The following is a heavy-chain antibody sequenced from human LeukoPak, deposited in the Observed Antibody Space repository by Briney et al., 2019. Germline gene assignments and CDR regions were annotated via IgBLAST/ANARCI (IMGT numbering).Heavy chain of an antibody. CDR3: AGAPTIFGVVIAS. J-gene: IGHJ4*02. CDR1: GFTFSDYY. CDR2: ISSSSSYT. Sequence: GSLRLSCAASGFTFSDYYMSWIRQAPGKGLEWVSYISSSSSYTNYADSVKGRFTISRDNAKNSLYLQMNSLRAEDTAVYYCAGAPTIFGVVIASWGQGTLVTVSS. V-gene: IGHV3-11*06. D-gene: IGHD3-3*01.